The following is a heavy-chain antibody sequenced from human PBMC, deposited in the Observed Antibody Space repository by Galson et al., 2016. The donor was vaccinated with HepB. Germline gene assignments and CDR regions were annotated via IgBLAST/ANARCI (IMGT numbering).Heavy chain of an antibody. D-gene: IGHD3-16*01. V-gene: IGHV3-7*03. CDR2: IKPDGSEK. J-gene: IGHJ4*02. CDR1: GVSVSHYW. Sequence: SLRLSCAVSGVSVSHYWMNWVRQAPGKGLEGVAIIKPDGSEKHYVDSGNGRFTISRENAKNLVFLEMNRLRAGDTAVYYCARGGGYVIDFWGQGTLVTVSS. CDR3: ARGGGYVIDF.